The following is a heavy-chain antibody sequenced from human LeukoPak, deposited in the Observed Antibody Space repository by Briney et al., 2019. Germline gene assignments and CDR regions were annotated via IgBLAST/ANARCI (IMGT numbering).Heavy chain of an antibody. D-gene: IGHD2-2*01. CDR3: ARHFKGYCSSASCLDWFDP. CDR1: GGSISSYY. V-gene: IGHV4-59*05. CDR2: IDYSGNT. Sequence: KPSETLSLTCTVSGGSISSYYWSWIRQPPGKGLEWIGSIDYSGNTYYKSSLKSRVTISVDTSKNQFSLKLTSVTAADTAVYYCARHFKGYCSSASCLDWFDPWGQGTLVTVSS. J-gene: IGHJ5*02.